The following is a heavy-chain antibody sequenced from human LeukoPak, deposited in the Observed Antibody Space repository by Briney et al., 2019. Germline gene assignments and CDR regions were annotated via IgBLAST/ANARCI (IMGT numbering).Heavy chain of an antibody. J-gene: IGHJ4*02. V-gene: IGHV3-30-3*01. CDR3: ARGYGSGSYALDY. Sequence: GGSLRLSCAASGFIFSSYAMHWVRQAPGKGLEGVAVISYDGTNKYYADSVKGRFTISRDNSKNTLYLQVNSLRADDTAVFYCARGYGSGSYALDYWGQGTLVTVSS. D-gene: IGHD3-10*01. CDR2: ISYDGTNK. CDR1: GFIFSSYA.